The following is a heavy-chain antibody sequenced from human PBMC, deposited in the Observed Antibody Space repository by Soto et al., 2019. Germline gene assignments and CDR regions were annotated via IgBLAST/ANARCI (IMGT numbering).Heavy chain of an antibody. V-gene: IGHV3-21*01. CDR2: ISSSSSYI. D-gene: IGHD3-9*01. Sequence: GGSLRLSCAASGFTFSSYSMNWVRQAPGKGLEWVSSISSSSSYIYYADSVKGRFTISRDNAKNSLYLQMNSLRAEDTAVYYCARDRDTYYDILTGYYTDAFDIWGQGTMVTVSS. CDR3: ARDRDTYYDILTGYYTDAFDI. J-gene: IGHJ3*02. CDR1: GFTFSSYS.